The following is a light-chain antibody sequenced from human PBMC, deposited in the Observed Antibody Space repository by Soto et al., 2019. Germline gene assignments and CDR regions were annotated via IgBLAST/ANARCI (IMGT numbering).Light chain of an antibody. J-gene: IGLJ1*01. V-gene: IGLV2-18*01. CDR2: DVS. Sequence: QSALTQPPSVSGSPGQSVNISCSGTIDDVTAYYRVSWYQQTPGTAPKLMIYDVSNRPSGVPDRFSGSRSGNTASLTISGLQAEDEGDYYCSVYTRTSTYVFGTGTKVTVL. CDR3: SVYTRTSTYV. CDR1: IDDVTAYYR.